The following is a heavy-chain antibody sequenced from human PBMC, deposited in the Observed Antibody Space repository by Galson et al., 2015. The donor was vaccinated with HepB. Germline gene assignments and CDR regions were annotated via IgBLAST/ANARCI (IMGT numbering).Heavy chain of an antibody. CDR3: ARALSPSATSRSFDWLQDY. CDR2: ISYDGSNK. Sequence: SLRLSCAASGFTFSSYGMHWVRQAPGKGLEWVAVISYDGSNKYYADSVKGRFTISRDNSKNTLYLQMNSLRAEDTAVYYCARALSPSATSRSFDWLQDYWGQGTLVTVSS. CDR1: GFTFSSYG. J-gene: IGHJ4*02. D-gene: IGHD3-9*01. V-gene: IGHV3-30*04.